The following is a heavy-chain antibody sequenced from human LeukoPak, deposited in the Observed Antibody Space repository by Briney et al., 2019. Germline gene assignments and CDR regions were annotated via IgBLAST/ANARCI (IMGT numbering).Heavy chain of an antibody. CDR2: MNPNSGNT. J-gene: IGHJ4*02. CDR3: ARGFSQRTSQILRFLEWLSYPYYFDY. CDR1: GYTFTSYD. Sequence: ASVKVSCKASGYTFTSYDINWVRQATGQGLEWMGWMNPNSGNTGYAQKFQGRVTITRNTSISTAYMELSSLRSEDTAVYYCARGFSQRTSQILRFLEWLSYPYYFDYWGQGTLATVSS. D-gene: IGHD3-3*01. V-gene: IGHV1-8*03.